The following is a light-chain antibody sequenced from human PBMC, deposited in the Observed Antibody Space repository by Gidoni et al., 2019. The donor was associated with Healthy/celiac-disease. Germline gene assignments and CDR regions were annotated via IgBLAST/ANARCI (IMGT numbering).Light chain of an antibody. Sequence: EIVLTQSPATLSLSPGERATLSCRASQSVSSDLAWYQQKPGQAPRLRIYDASNRATGIPARFSGSGSGTDFTLTISSLEPEDFAVYYCQQRSNWPPSLTFXGXTKVEIK. V-gene: IGKV3-11*01. CDR2: DAS. J-gene: IGKJ4*01. CDR1: QSVSSD. CDR3: QQRSNWPPSLT.